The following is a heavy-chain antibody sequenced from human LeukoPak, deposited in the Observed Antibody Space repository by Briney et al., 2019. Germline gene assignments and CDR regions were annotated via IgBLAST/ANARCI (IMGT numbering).Heavy chain of an antibody. CDR1: GGSISSYY. CDR3: ARLYGSGPRGAFDI. Sequence: SETLSLTCTVSGGSISSYYWSWIRQPPGKGLEWIGYIYYSGRTKYNPALESRVTISADTSKNQFSLNLTSVTAADTAVYYCARLYGSGPRGAFDIWGQGTLVTVSS. V-gene: IGHV4-59*08. J-gene: IGHJ3*02. D-gene: IGHD3-10*01. CDR2: IYYSGRT.